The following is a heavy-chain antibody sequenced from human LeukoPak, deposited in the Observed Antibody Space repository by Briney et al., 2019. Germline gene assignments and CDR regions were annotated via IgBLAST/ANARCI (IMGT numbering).Heavy chain of an antibody. CDR3: ARDRVAAAGTYRDYYYYGMDV. CDR2: IYSGGST. D-gene: IGHD6-13*01. CDR1: GFTVSSNY. Sequence: GGSLRLSCAASGFTVSSNYMSWVRQAPGKGLEWVSVIYSGGSTYYADSVKGRFTISRDNSKNTLYLQMNSLRAEDTAVYYCARDRVAAAGTYRDYYYYGMDVWGQGTTVTVSS. V-gene: IGHV3-53*01. J-gene: IGHJ6*02.